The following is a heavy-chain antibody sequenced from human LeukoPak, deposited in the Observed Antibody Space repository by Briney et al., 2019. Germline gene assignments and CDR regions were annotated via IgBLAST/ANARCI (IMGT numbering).Heavy chain of an antibody. Sequence: NSSETLSLTCAVSGGSISSSNWWSWVRQPPGKGLEWIGEIYHSGSTYYNPSLKSRVTISVDTSKNQFSLKLSSVTAADTAVYYCARPIVGATGNFDYWGQGTLVTVSS. D-gene: IGHD1-26*01. CDR3: ARPIVGATGNFDY. CDR2: IYHSGST. J-gene: IGHJ4*02. CDR1: GGSISSSNW. V-gene: IGHV4-4*02.